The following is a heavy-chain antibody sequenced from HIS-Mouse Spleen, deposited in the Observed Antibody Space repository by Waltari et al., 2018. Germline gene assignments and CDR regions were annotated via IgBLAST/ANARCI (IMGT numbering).Heavy chain of an antibody. D-gene: IGHD2-21*02. Sequence: QLQLQESGPGLVKPSETLSLTCTVSGGSISSSSYYWGWIRQPPGKGLEWIGSIYYSGSTYYNPSLKSRVPISVETSKNQFSLKLSSVTAADTAVYYCARKRTASGWFDPWGQGTLVTVSS. CDR2: IYYSGST. V-gene: IGHV4-39*01. CDR1: GGSISSSSYY. CDR3: ARKRTASGWFDP. J-gene: IGHJ5*02.